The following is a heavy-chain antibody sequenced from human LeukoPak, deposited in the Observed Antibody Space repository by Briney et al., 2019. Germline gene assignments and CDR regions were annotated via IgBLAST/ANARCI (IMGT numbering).Heavy chain of an antibody. Sequence: GASVTVSFKVSGYTLTELSMHWVRQAPGKGLEWMGGFDPEDGETIYAQKFQGGVTMTEDTSTDTAYMELSSLRSEDTAVYYCATVLGSGWFDPWGQGTLVTVSS. CDR1: GYTLTELS. CDR2: FDPEDGET. CDR3: ATVLGSGWFDP. J-gene: IGHJ5*02. V-gene: IGHV1-24*01. D-gene: IGHD3-16*01.